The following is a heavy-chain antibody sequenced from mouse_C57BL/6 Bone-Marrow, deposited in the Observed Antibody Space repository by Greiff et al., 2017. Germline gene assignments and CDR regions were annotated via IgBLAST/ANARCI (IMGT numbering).Heavy chain of an antibody. CDR3: AKNSIYDGYYTYAMDY. J-gene: IGHJ4*01. CDR2: IWRGGST. Sequence: VKLQESGPGLVQPSQSLSITCTVSGFSLTSYGVHWVRQSPGKGLEWLGVIWRGGSTDYNAAFMSRLSITKDNSKSQVFFKMNSLQADDTAIYYCAKNSIYDGYYTYAMDYWGQGTSVTVSS. CDR1: GFSLTSYG. V-gene: IGHV2-5*01. D-gene: IGHD2-3*01.